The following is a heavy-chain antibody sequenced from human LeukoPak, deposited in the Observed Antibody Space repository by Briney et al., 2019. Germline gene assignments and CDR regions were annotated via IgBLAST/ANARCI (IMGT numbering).Heavy chain of an antibody. D-gene: IGHD1-7*01. Sequence: SETLSLTCTVSGYSISSGYYWGWIRQPPGKGLEWIGSIYHSGSTYYNPSLKSRVTISVDTSKNQFSLKLSSVAAADTAVYYCARVYNWNSSGLGAPRDWGRGTLVTVSS. J-gene: IGHJ4*02. CDR3: ARVYNWNSSGLGAPRD. CDR2: IYHSGST. CDR1: GYSISSGYY. V-gene: IGHV4-38-2*02.